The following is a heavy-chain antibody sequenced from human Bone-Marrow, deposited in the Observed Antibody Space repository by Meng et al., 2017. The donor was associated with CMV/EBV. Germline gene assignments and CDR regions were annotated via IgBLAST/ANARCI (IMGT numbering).Heavy chain of an antibody. Sequence: GESLKISCAASGFTFSSYSMNWVRQAPGKGLEWVSSISSSSSYIYYADSVKGRFTISRDNAKNSLYLQMNSLRAEDTAVYSCASRALGDFWRGYQGYGMDVWGQGTTVTVSS. CDR3: ASRALGDFWRGYQGYGMDV. J-gene: IGHJ6*02. CDR2: ISSSSSYI. V-gene: IGHV3-21*01. D-gene: IGHD3-3*01. CDR1: GFTFSSYS.